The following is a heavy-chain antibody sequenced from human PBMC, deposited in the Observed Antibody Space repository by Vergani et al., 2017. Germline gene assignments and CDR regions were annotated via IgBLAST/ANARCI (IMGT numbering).Heavy chain of an antibody. CDR1: GGSISSGSYY. V-gene: IGHV4-61*02. CDR3: AREVDYYDSSGLGAFDI. J-gene: IGHJ3*02. D-gene: IGHD3-22*01. Sequence: QVQLQVSGPGLVKPSQTLSLTCTVSGGSISSGSYYWSWIRQPAGKGLEWIGRIYTSGSTNYNPSLKSRVTISVDTSKNQFSLKLSSVTAADTAVYYCAREVDYYDSSGLGAFDIWGQGTMVTVSS. CDR2: IYTSGST.